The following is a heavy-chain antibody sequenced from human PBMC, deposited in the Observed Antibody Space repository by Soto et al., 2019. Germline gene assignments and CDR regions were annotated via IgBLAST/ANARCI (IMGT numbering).Heavy chain of an antibody. J-gene: IGHJ4*02. CDR3: VGQDSSSSVAF. D-gene: IGHD6-6*01. V-gene: IGHV3-11*01. Sequence: PWGSLRLSCAASGFTFSDYYMNWIRQALGKGLEWVSYISSRAITKYYADPVNGRVTITRDNAKNSMSLTMNSLGAEYTAVYYFVGQDSSSSVAFWGQGTLVTVSS. CDR2: ISSRAITK. CDR1: GFTFSDYY.